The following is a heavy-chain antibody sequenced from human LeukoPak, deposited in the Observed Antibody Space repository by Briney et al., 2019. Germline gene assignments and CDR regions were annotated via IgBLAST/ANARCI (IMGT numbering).Heavy chain of an antibody. V-gene: IGHV1-2*02. Sequence: ASVKVSCKASGGTFSSYAISWVRQAPRQGLEWMGWINPNSGGTNYAQKFQGRVTMTRDTSISTAYMELSRLRSDDTAVYYCARGVTMVRGVTLTLNWFDPWGQGTLVTVSS. J-gene: IGHJ5*02. D-gene: IGHD3-10*01. CDR2: INPNSGGT. CDR3: ARGVTMVRGVTLTLNWFDP. CDR1: GGTFSSYA.